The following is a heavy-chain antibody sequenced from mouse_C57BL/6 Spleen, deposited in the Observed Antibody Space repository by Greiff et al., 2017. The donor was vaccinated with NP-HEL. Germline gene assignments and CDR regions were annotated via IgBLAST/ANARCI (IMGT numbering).Heavy chain of an antibody. Sequence: EVQLVESGGDLVKPGGSLKLSCAASGFTFSSYGMSWVRQTPDKRLEWVATISSGGSYTYYPDSVKGRFTISRDNAKNTLYLQMSSLKSEDTAMYYSARHGDYDKNVFDYWGQGTTLTVSS. D-gene: IGHD2-4*01. CDR2: ISSGGSYT. V-gene: IGHV5-6*01. CDR1: GFTFSSYG. CDR3: ARHGDYDKNVFDY. J-gene: IGHJ2*01.